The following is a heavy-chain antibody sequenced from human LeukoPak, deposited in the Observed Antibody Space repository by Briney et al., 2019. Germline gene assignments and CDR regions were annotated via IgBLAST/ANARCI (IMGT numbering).Heavy chain of an antibody. J-gene: IGHJ6*02. V-gene: IGHV4-34*01. D-gene: IGHD2-2*01. Sequence: PSETLSLTCAVYGGSFSGYYWSWIRQPPGKGLEWIGEINHSGSTNYNPSLKSRVTISVDTSKNQFSLKLSSVTAADTAVYYCARDPGKIPAAIGYYYYGMDVWGQGTTVTVSS. CDR3: ARDPGKIPAAIGYYYYGMDV. CDR2: INHSGST. CDR1: GGSFSGYY.